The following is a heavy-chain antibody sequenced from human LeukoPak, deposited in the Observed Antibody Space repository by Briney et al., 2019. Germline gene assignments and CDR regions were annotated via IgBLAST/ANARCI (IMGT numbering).Heavy chain of an antibody. J-gene: IGHJ4*02. CDR2: IKQDGGEK. CDR3: ARDNPPDY. Sequence: GGSLRLSCAASGFTVSSNYMSWVRQAPGKGLEWVANIKQDGGEKSYVESVRGRFTISRDNAKNSLYLQLNSLRAEDTALFYCARDNPPDYWGQGTLVTVSS. CDR1: GFTVSSNY. V-gene: IGHV3-7*03.